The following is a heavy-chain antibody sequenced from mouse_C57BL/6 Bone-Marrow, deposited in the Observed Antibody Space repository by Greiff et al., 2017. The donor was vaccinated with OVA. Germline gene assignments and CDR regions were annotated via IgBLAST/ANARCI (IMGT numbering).Heavy chain of an antibody. V-gene: IGHV1-42*01. CDR2: INPSTGGN. CDR1: GYSFTGYY. J-gene: IGHJ3*01. Sequence: EVKVVESGPELVKPGASVKISCKASGYSFTGYYMNWVKQSPEKSLEWIGEINPSTGGNTYKQKFKAKATLTIDKSSRTAYMQLKSLTSEDSAVYYCARGGTSPFAYWGQGTLVTVSA. D-gene: IGHD4-1*01. CDR3: ARGGTSPFAY.